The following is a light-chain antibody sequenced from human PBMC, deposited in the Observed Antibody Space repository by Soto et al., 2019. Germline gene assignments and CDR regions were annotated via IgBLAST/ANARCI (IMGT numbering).Light chain of an antibody. J-gene: IGLJ2*01. V-gene: IGLV3-21*02. CDR2: DDT. CDR1: NIGSQS. Sequence: SSELTQPPSVAEAPGQTARISCGGDNIGSQSVHWYQQKPGQTPVLVVSDDTARPSGTPERFSGSSSGNTATLTISRVEAGDEADYYCQVWDRSSDHPIFGGGTKLTVL. CDR3: QVWDRSSDHPI.